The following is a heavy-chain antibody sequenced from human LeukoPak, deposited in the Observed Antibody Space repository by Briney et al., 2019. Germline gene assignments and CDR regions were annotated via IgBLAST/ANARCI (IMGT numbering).Heavy chain of an antibody. CDR2: IKQDGSEK. J-gene: IGHJ4*02. CDR3: ARTDHSGSFYYFDY. Sequence: GGSLRHSCAASGFTLSVYWMSWVREAPGKRLERVANIKQDGSEKYSVDSVKGRFTISRDNAKNSLYLQVKSLRAEDTAVYYCARTDHSGSFYYFDYWGQGTLVTVSS. V-gene: IGHV3-7*04. CDR1: GFTLSVYW. D-gene: IGHD6-13*01.